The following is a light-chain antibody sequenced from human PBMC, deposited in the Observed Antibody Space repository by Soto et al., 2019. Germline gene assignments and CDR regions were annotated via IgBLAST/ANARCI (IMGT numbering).Light chain of an antibody. CDR1: SSDVGSYER. CDR3: CSSVGGPIWV. CDR2: EVN. J-gene: IGLJ3*02. V-gene: IGLV2-23*02. Sequence: QSALTQPASVSGSPGQSITISCTGTSSDVGSYERVSWYQQHPDKAPTLIIYEVNKRPSGVSNRFSGSKSGNTASLTISGLQSEYEADYHCCSSVGGPIWVFGGGTKLTVL.